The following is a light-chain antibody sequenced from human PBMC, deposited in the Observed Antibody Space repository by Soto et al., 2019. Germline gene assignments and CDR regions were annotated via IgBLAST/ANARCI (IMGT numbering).Light chain of an antibody. CDR2: YDS. CDR3: QVWDIMTDNYV. Sequence: SYELTQSPSVSVAPEKTATITCGGNNIGNKRVHWYRQKPGQAPVLLISYDSDRPSGIPERFSGSNSGNTATLTISRVEAGDEAGYYCQVWDIMTDNYVFGSGTKLTVL. J-gene: IGLJ1*01. V-gene: IGLV3-21*04. CDR1: NIGNKR.